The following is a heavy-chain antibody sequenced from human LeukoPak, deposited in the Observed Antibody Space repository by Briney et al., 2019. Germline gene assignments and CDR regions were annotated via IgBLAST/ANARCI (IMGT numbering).Heavy chain of an antibody. J-gene: IGHJ6*03. CDR1: GFTFYCNN. CDR2: LTTGNRFL. V-gene: IGHV3-21*01. Sequence: YLTFSASAYGFTFYCNNVNRLRPAPGKELKWLSSLTTGNRFLYYAYSVKGGITSSRAHGTDSLYLQMHSPGDHDTSVYSCARGAATRKSGFYYYYMDVWGKGTTVTVSS. D-gene: IGHD5-12*01. CDR3: ARGAATRKSGFYYYYMDV.